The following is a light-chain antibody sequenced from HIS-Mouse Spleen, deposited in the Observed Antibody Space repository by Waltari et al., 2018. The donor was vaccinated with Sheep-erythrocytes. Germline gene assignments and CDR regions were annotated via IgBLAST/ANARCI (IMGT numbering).Light chain of an antibody. CDR2: LGT. Sequence: DIVMTQSPLSLPVTPGEPASIPCRSSQSLLHSNGYNYLDWYLQKPGQSPQLMFNLGTYRASVVPDRISGSGSGTDFPLNSSRVEAEDVGVYYCMQDLQTMYTFGQGTKLEIK. CDR1: QSLLHSNGYNY. J-gene: IGKJ2*01. V-gene: IGKV2-28*01. CDR3: MQDLQTMYT.